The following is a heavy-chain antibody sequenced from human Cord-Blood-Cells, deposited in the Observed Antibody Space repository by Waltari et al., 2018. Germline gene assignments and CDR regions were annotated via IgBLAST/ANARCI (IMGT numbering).Heavy chain of an antibody. CDR2: IIPIFGTA. D-gene: IGHD2-21*02. CDR3: ASARHPGGNSGFDY. Sequence: QVQLVQSGAEVKKPGSSVKVSCKASGGTCSSYAISWVRQAPGQGLEWMGGIIPIFGTANYTQKFQGRVTITADKSTSTAYMELSSLRSEDTAVYYCASARHPGGNSGFDYWGQGTLVTVSS. J-gene: IGHJ4*02. V-gene: IGHV1-69*06. CDR1: GGTCSSYA.